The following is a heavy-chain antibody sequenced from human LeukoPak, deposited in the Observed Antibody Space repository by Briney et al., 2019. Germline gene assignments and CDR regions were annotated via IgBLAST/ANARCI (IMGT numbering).Heavy chain of an antibody. CDR2: IYPGDSDT. CDR1: GYSFTSYW. CDR3: ARSVSGGSGIRTNDY. Sequence: GESLKISCKGSGYSFTSYWIGWVRQMPGKGLEWMGIIYPGDSDTRYSPSFQGQVTISADKSISTAYLQWSSLKASDTAMYYCARSVSGGSGIRTNDYWGQGTLVTVSS. J-gene: IGHJ4*02. V-gene: IGHV5-51*01. D-gene: IGHD3-10*01.